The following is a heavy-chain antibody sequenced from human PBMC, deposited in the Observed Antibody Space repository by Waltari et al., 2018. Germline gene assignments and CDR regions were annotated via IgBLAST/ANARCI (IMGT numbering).Heavy chain of an antibody. V-gene: IGHV3-43D*03. D-gene: IGHD6-6*01. J-gene: IGHJ4*02. Sequence: EVQLVESGGVVVQPGGSLRLSCAASGFTFDDYAMHWVRQAPGKGLEWVSLISWDGGSTYYADSVKGRFTISRDNSKNSLYLQMNSLRAEDTALYYCAKGGRIAARLVSYWGQGTLVTVSS. CDR2: ISWDGGST. CDR1: GFTFDDYA. CDR3: AKGGRIAARLVSY.